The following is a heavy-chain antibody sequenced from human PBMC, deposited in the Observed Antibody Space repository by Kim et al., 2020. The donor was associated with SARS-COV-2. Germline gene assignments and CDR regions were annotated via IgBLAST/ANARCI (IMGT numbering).Heavy chain of an antibody. J-gene: IGHJ6*02. Sequence: GGSLRLSCAASGFTFSSYAMSWVRQAPGKGLEWVSAISGSGGSTYYADSVKGRFTISRDNSKNTLYLQMNSLRAEDTAVYYCAAPLPYGGVRYYYYYGMDVWGQGTTVTVSS. V-gene: IGHV3-23*01. D-gene: IGHD4-17*01. CDR2: ISGSGGST. CDR1: GFTFSSYA. CDR3: AAPLPYGGVRYYYYYGMDV.